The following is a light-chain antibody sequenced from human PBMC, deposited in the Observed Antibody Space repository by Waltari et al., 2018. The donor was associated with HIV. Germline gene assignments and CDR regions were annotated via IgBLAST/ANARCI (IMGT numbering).Light chain of an antibody. CDR1: QIITNNF. V-gene: IGKV3D-20*02. CDR3: QQRSNWPPIT. Sequence: EIVLTQSPGTLSLSPGERATLSCRASQIITNNFLAWYQHQSGQAPRLLISAASSRATGIPDRFSGSGSGTDFSLTISRLEPEDFAVYYCQQRSNWPPITFGQGTRLEIK. J-gene: IGKJ5*01. CDR2: AAS.